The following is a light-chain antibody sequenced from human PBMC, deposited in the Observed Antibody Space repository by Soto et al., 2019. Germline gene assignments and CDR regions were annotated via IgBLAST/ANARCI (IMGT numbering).Light chain of an antibody. CDR1: QSVSSN. V-gene: IGKV3-15*01. CDR2: GAS. CDR3: QHYNNWPPKFT. J-gene: IGKJ3*01. Sequence: EIVMTQSPATLSVSPGERATLSCRASQSVSSNLAWYQQKPGQAPRLLIYGASTRATGIPAWFSGSGSGTEFTLTISSLQSEDFAVYYCQHYNNWPPKFTFGPGTKVDIK.